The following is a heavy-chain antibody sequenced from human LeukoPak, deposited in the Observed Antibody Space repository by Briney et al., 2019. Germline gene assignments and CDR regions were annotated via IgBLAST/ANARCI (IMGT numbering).Heavy chain of an antibody. D-gene: IGHD3-10*01. J-gene: IGHJ6*02. CDR3: TTRLDYYDSGSYYSAYYYSYGMDV. V-gene: IGHV3-21*03. Sequence: PGESLRLSCAASRFTFSNYNMNWVRKAPGEGLEWVSSINGSSSCINYEDSVKGRFTITRVNAKNTLYLQMNSLKTEDTAVYYCTTRLDYYDSGSYYSAYYYSYGMDVWGQGTTVTVSS. CDR1: RFTFSNYN. CDR2: INGSSSCI.